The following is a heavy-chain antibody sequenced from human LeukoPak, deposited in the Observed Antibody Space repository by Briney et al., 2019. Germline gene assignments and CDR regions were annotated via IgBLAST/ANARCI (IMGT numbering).Heavy chain of an antibody. CDR1: GFTFSSYA. CDR3: AKDLLDPMVRGMVDY. CDR2: ISGSGGST. Sequence: PEGSLRLSCAASGFTFSSYAMSWVRQAPGKGLEWVSAISGSGGSTYYADSVKGRFTISRDNSKNTLYLQMNSLRAEDTAVYYCAKDLLDPMVRGMVDYWGQGTLVTVSS. V-gene: IGHV3-23*01. J-gene: IGHJ4*02. D-gene: IGHD3-10*01.